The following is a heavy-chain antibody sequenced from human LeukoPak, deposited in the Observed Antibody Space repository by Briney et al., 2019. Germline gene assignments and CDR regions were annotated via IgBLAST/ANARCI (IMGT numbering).Heavy chain of an antibody. D-gene: IGHD3-10*01. CDR1: GGSISRSY. CDR2: IYYSGST. CDR3: ARVVWYGELFIEY. J-gene: IGHJ4*02. Sequence: SSETLSLTCPVDGGSISRSYWSWIRQPPGNWLEWIGYIYYSGSTNDNPPLKSRVTISVDTSKNQFSLKLRSVTAADTAVYYSARVVWYGELFIEYWGQGTLVTVSS. V-gene: IGHV4-59*01.